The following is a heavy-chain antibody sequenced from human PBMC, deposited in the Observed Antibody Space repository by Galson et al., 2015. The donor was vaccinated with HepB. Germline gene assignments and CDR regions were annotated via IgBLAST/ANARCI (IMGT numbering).Heavy chain of an antibody. CDR3: ARTPAGTGFWV. D-gene: IGHD3-10*01. CDR2: IARSGTTI. V-gene: IGHV3-11*01. Sequence: SLRLSCAASGFTFSDYHMTWIRQAPGKGLEWISYIARSGTTIYYADSVRGRFTISRDNAKNSLYLQMNSLRAEDTAVYYCARTPAGTGFWVWGQGTLVTVSS. CDR1: GFTFSDYH. J-gene: IGHJ4*02.